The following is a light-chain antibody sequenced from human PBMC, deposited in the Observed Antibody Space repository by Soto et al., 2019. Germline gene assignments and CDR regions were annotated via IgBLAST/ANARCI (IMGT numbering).Light chain of an antibody. CDR1: QGISKY. V-gene: IGKV1-33*01. Sequence: DIQMTQSPSSLSASVGDRVTITCQASQGISKYLNWYQQKPGKAPKLLIYDASNLETGVPSRFSGSGSRTDFTFTIRSLQPEDIATYYCQQYDKLPWTFGQGTKVDIK. CDR2: DAS. J-gene: IGKJ1*01. CDR3: QQYDKLPWT.